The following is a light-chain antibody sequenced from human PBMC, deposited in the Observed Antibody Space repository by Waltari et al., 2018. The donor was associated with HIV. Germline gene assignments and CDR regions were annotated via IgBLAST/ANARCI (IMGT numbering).Light chain of an antibody. Sequence: DIQMTQSLSTLSASVGDKIIITCRASQSISNWLAWFQQKPGKAPKLLIYKASNLESGVPSRFSGSGSGTEFTLTISSLQPDDFATYFCQQYSSDPLTFGRGTRVEVK. CDR2: KAS. CDR3: QQYSSDPLT. CDR1: QSISNW. V-gene: IGKV1-5*03. J-gene: IGKJ4*01.